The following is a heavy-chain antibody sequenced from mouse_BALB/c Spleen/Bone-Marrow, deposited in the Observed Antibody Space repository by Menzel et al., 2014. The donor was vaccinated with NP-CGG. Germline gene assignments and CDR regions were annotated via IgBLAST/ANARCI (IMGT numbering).Heavy chain of an antibody. CDR3: ARHAYYDQTEVSFVY. J-gene: IGHJ3*01. Sequence: EVQLVEPGGGLVKSGGSLKLSCAASGFSFXSYGMSWVRQTPEKRLEWVATISGGGSYTFYPDSVKGRFTISRDNAKNILNLHLSSLRSEDTALYYCARHAYYDQTEVSFVYWGQGTLVTVSA. V-gene: IGHV5-9-2*01. CDR1: GFSFXSYG. CDR2: ISGGGSYT. D-gene: IGHD2-4*01.